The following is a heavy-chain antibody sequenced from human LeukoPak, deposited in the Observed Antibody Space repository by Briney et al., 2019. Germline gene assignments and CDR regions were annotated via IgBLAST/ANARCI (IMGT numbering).Heavy chain of an antibody. Sequence: GGSLRLSCAASGFTFSSYAMSWVRQAPGKGLVWVARINSDGSSITYADSVKGRFTISRDNAKNTLYLQMTSLRVEDTAVYYCGRGSGVADYWGQGALVTVSS. CDR2: INSDGSSI. V-gene: IGHV3-74*03. CDR3: GRGSGVADY. J-gene: IGHJ4*02. CDR1: GFTFSSYA. D-gene: IGHD7-27*01.